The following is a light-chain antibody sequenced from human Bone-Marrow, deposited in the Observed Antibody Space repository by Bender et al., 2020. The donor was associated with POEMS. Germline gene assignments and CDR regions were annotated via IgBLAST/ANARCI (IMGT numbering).Light chain of an antibody. CDR3: CSYAGSYPL. J-gene: IGLJ3*02. V-gene: IGLV2-11*01. Sequence: QSALTQPRSVSGSPGQSVTISCTGTSSDVGGYNYISWYQHHPGKAPKLMIYDVTKRPAGDPERFSGSNSDKTASLTISGLQGEDEADYHCCSYAGSYPLFGGGTKLTVL. CDR1: SSDVGGYNY. CDR2: DVT.